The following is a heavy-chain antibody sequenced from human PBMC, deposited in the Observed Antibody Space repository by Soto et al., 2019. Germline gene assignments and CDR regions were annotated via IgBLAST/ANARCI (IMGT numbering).Heavy chain of an antibody. CDR1: GFTFSGSA. J-gene: IGHJ3*02. D-gene: IGHD5-18*01. V-gene: IGHV3-73*01. CDR2: IRSKANSYAT. Sequence: GGSLRLSCAASGFTFSGSAMHWVRQASGKGLEWVGRIRSKANSYATAYAASVKGRFTISRDDSKNTAYLQMNSLKTEDTAVYYCTSHTAMGDDAFAIWGQGTMVTVSS. CDR3: TSHTAMGDDAFAI.